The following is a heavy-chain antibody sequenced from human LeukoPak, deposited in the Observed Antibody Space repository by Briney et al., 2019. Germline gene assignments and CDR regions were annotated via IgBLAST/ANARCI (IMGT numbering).Heavy chain of an antibody. CDR2: IFYSGST. V-gene: IGHV4-59*13. J-gene: IGHJ4*02. CDR1: GGSISPYS. Sequence: PSETLSLTCTVSGGSISPYSWNWIRLSPKKGLEWIGFIFYSGSTNYNPSLKSRVAISVDTSKNQVSLNLTSVTPADTAVYYCARSPTVAAAGGHFYIDYWGQGTLVTVSS. D-gene: IGHD6-13*01. CDR3: ARSPTVAAAGGHFYIDY.